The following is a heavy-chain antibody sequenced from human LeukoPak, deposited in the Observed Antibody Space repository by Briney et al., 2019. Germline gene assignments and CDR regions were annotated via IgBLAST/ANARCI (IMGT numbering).Heavy chain of an antibody. V-gene: IGHV4-39*01. J-gene: IGHJ5*02. CDR3: ARHLSRSWLGGWLDP. Sequence: PSETLSLTCSVSGGPIRSNNYYCAWIRQPPGRGLGWIGRIYNSATPYYNPSLKSRVTISADMSKNQFSLRLPSVTAADTATYYCARHLSRSWLGGWLDPWGQGALVTVSS. D-gene: IGHD6-13*01. CDR1: GGPIRSNNYY. CDR2: IYNSATP.